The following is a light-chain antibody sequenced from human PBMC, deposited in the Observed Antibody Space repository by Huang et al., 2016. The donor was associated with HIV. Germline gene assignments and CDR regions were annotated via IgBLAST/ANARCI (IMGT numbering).Light chain of an antibody. J-gene: IGKJ2*01. CDR3: QQYASSPAT. CDR1: QTVPTNS. Sequence: EIVLTQSPGTLSLSPGDRTTLSVRASQTVPTNSLACYRQRPGQAPWLLIYGASTRATGVAERFSGSGSGTDFNFTGSRLEPEDFALYYCQQYASSPATFGQGTKLEIK. CDR2: GAS. V-gene: IGKV3-20*01.